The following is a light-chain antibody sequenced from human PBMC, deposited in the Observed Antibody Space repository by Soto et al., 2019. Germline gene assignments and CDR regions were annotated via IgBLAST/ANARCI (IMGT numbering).Light chain of an antibody. Sequence: DIVMTQSPDSLAVSLGERATINCKSNQSVLYRSNNKNYFAWYQQKSGQPPKLLIYWASTRQSGVPDRFSGSGSGTDFTLTISSLQAEDVAVYYCQQCYSIPTTFGGGTKVEI. CDR2: WAS. CDR3: QQCYSIPTT. V-gene: IGKV4-1*01. CDR1: QSVLYRSNNKNY. J-gene: IGKJ4*01.